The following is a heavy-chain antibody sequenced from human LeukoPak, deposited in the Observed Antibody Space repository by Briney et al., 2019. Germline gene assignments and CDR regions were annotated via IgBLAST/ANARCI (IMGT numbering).Heavy chain of an antibody. CDR2: IYYSGST. CDR1: GGSISSGDYY. J-gene: IGHJ5*02. Sequence: SQTLSLTCTVSGGSISSGDYYWSWIRQHPGKGLEWIGYIYYSGSTYYNPSLKSRVTISVDTSKNQFPLKLSSVTAADTAVYYCARDHTTSSNWFDPWGQGTLVTVSS. D-gene: IGHD2-2*01. CDR3: ARDHTTSSNWFDP. V-gene: IGHV4-31*03.